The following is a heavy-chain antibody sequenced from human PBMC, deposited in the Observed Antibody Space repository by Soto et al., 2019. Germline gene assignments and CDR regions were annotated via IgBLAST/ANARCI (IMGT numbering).Heavy chain of an antibody. CDR3: ARRWRFGNYYGMDV. D-gene: IGHD3-10*01. CDR1: GYIFTNYW. V-gene: IGHV5-51*01. J-gene: IGHJ6*02. Sequence: GESLKISCEASGYIFTNYWIGWVRQMPGKGLEWMGIIFPADSDTRYSPSFQGQVTISADKSISTAYLQWSSLKASDTAIYYCARRWRFGNYYGMDVWGQGTTVTVSS. CDR2: IFPADSDT.